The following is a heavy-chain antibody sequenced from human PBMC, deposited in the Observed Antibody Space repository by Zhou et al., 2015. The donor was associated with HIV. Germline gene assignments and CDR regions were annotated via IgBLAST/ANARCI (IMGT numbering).Heavy chain of an antibody. CDR1: GYTFSNYG. D-gene: IGHD7-27*01. Sequence: QVQLLQSGGEVKKPGTSVNVSCKTSGYTFSNYGITWVRQAPGQGLEWIGWISGYNGITNYARELQGRVTMTTHTSMNTAYMELSSLRSEDTAAYYCAREGWGSWYLDLWGRGTLVSVSS. CDR2: ISGYNGIT. V-gene: IGHV1-18*01. J-gene: IGHJ2*01. CDR3: AREGWGSWYLDL.